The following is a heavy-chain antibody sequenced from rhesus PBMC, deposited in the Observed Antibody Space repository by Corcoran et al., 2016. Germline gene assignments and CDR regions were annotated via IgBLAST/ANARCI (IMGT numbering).Heavy chain of an antibody. CDR2: IYGSGGSN. Sequence: QVQLQESGPGLVKPSETLSLTRAVSGGSISGYYYWSWIRQPPGKGLEGIGSIYGSGGSNYLNPSLKSRYTLSVDTSKNQFSLKLSSVTAADTAVYYCASDRVAAAYDYWGQGVLVTVSS. D-gene: IGHD6-31*01. CDR1: GGSISGYYY. CDR3: ASDRVAAAYDY. J-gene: IGHJ4*01. V-gene: IGHV4S14*01.